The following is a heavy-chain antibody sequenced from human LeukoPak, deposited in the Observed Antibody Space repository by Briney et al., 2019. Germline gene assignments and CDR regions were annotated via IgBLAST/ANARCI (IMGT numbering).Heavy chain of an antibody. J-gene: IGHJ3*02. D-gene: IGHD6-6*01. V-gene: IGHV3-48*02. CDR3: ARAYSSSSGRDAFDS. CDR2: ISSSSSTI. Sequence: PGGSLRLSCAASGFTFNSYNMNWVRRAPGKGLEWVSYISSSSSTIHYADSVKGRFTISRDSAKTSLFLQMNSLRDEDTAVYYCARAYSSSSGRDAFDSWGLGTLVTVSS. CDR1: GFTFNSYN.